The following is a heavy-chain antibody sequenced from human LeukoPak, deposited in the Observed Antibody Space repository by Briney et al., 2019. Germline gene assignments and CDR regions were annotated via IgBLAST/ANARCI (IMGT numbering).Heavy chain of an antibody. V-gene: IGHV1-46*01. CDR3: ATTGEPQGWDY. CDR1: GYTFTSYY. CDR2: INPSGGST. D-gene: IGHD1-26*01. Sequence: ASVKVSCKASGYTFTSYYMHWVRQAPGQGLEWMGIINPSGGSTSYAQKFQGRVTMTRDTSTSTVYMELSSLKSEDTAVYYCATTGEPQGWDYWGQGTLVTVSS. J-gene: IGHJ4*02.